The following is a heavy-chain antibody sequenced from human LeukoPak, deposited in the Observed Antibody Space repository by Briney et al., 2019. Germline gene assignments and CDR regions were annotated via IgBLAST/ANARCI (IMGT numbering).Heavy chain of an antibody. Sequence: GESLRLSCAASGFTFNIYWMHWVRQAPGKGLVWVSRINSVGSSTSYADSVRGRFTISRDNARDTLYLQMNSLRAEDSAVYYCASSGYYLSRQDYYYMDVWGKGTTVTVSS. CDR3: ASSGYYLSRQDYYYMDV. D-gene: IGHD3-22*01. J-gene: IGHJ6*03. V-gene: IGHV3-74*01. CDR2: INSVGSST. CDR1: GFTFNIYW.